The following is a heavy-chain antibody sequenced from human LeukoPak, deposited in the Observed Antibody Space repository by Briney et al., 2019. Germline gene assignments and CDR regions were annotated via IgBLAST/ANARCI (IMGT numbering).Heavy chain of an antibody. J-gene: IGHJ4*02. V-gene: IGHV3-23*01. CDR1: GFIFSSYA. CDR3: AKDRSCIHDVCHGDFDY. CDR2: ISGSGGST. Sequence: GGSLRLSCAGSGFIFSSYAMSWVRQAPGKGLEWVSTISGSGGSTYYADSVKGRFTISRDNSKNTVYLQMNSPRAEDTAVYYCAKDRSCIHDVCHGDFDYWVQGTLVTVSS. D-gene: IGHD2-8*01.